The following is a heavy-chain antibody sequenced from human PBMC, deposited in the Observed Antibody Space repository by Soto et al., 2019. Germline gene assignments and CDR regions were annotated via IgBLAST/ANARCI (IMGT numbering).Heavy chain of an antibody. Sequence: GGSLRLSCAASGFTFSSAWMTWVRQSPGKGLEWIGRIKSKSNGGTTDYAAPVKGRFTISRDDSKNTVYLQVSSLKIEDTAVYYCANGMFTWNDVGHWGQGALVTVYS. CDR2: IKSKSNGGTT. J-gene: IGHJ4*02. CDR1: GFTFSSAW. D-gene: IGHD1-1*01. CDR3: ANGMFTWNDVGH. V-gene: IGHV3-15*01.